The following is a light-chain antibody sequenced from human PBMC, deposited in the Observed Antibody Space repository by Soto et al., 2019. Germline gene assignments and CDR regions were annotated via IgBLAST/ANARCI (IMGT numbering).Light chain of an antibody. CDR3: SSYRRTTFPHVV. J-gene: IGLJ2*01. CDR1: SSDIGADDF. CDR2: EVT. Sequence: QSVLTQPASVSGSPGQSITMSCTGTSSDIGADDFVSWYQHHPDNTPKLIIFEVTYRPSGISHRFSASKSGNTASLTISGLEPEDEAIYYCSSYRRTTFPHVVFGGGTKVTVL. V-gene: IGLV2-14*01.